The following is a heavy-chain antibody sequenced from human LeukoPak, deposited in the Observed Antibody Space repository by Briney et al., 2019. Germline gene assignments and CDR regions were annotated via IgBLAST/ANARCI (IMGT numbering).Heavy chain of an antibody. CDR2: IKSDGST. CDR1: GFTLSMYW. V-gene: IGHV3-74*01. Sequence: GRSLSLSCAASGFTLSMYWMGWDRQAPRRGLGWVSCIKSDGSTIYAGSVKGGFTISRDNAKNTVSLQMNSLRAEDTGVYYCARAPSEIGGYYPEYFRHWGQGTLVTVSS. J-gene: IGHJ1*01. CDR3: ARAPSEIGGYYPEYFRH. D-gene: IGHD3-22*01.